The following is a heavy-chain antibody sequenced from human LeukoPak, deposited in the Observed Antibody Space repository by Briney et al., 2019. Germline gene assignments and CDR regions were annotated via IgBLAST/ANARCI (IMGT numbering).Heavy chain of an antibody. Sequence: GSLRVSRSASGFTFSSYAMHWGRQAPGEGLEYVSAISNGGSTYYADSVKGRFTISRDNSKNTLYLQMSSLRDEDTAVYYCVKNAGQDDYDSSGRDYWGQGTLVTVSS. CDR1: GFTFSSYA. J-gene: IGHJ4*02. CDR3: VKNAGQDDYDSSGRDY. D-gene: IGHD3-22*01. CDR2: ISNGGST. V-gene: IGHV3-64D*09.